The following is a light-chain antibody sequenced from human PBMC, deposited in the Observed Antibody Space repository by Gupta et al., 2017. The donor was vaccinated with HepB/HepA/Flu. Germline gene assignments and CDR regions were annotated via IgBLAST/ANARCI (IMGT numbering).Light chain of an antibody. CDR1: QGISSY. J-gene: IGKJ3*01. Sequence: DIQLTQSPSFLSASVGDRVTITCRASQGISSYLAWYQQKPGKAPKLLIYAASTLQSAVPSRFSGSGSGTEFTLTIISLQPEDFATYYYQQLNSYPLTFGHGTKVDIK. CDR2: AAS. V-gene: IGKV1-9*01. CDR3: QQLNSYPLT.